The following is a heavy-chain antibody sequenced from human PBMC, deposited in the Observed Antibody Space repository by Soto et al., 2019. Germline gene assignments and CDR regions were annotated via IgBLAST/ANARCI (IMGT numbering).Heavy chain of an antibody. D-gene: IGHD2-21*02. V-gene: IGHV3-53*01. CDR1: GFTVSSNY. J-gene: IGHJ6*02. Sequence: PAGSLILCCAASGFTVSSNYMWWGHHAARGGLGLVSVIYSGGSTYYADSVKGRFTISRDNSKNTLYLQMNSLTSEDTAVYYCARDCGGDCYPDYYYGMDVWGQGTTVPVPS. CDR2: IYSGGST. CDR3: ARDCGGDCYPDYYYGMDV.